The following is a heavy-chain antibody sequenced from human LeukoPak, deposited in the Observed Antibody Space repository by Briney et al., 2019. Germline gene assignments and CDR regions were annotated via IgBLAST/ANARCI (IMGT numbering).Heavy chain of an antibody. Sequence: ASVKVSCKASGYSFTSYGINWVRQAPGQGLEWMGWISTDNGNTDYAQNLQGRVTMTTDTSTSTAYMELRSLRYDDTAVYYCARGYSYGYGPLDYWGQGTLVTVSS. V-gene: IGHV1-18*01. CDR3: ARGYSYGYGPLDY. CDR1: GYSFTSYG. J-gene: IGHJ4*02. CDR2: ISTDNGNT. D-gene: IGHD5-18*01.